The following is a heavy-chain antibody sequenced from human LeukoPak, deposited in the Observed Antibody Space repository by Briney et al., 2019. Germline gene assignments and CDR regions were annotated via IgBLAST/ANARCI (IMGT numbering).Heavy chain of an antibody. J-gene: IGHJ4*02. V-gene: IGHV3-7*01. CDR3: ARAPREWLLGYYFDY. CDR1: RFTFSTYG. CDR2: VKYDGSEK. Sequence: GGSLRLSCAASRFTFSTYGMHWVRQAPGKGLEWVANVKYDGSEKYYVDSVNGRFTISRDNAKNSLYLQMNSLRAEDTAVYYCARAPREWLLGYYFDYWGQGTLVTVSS. D-gene: IGHD3-3*01.